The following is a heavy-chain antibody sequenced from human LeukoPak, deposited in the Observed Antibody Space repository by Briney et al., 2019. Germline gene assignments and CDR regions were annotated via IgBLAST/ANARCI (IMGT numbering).Heavy chain of an antibody. Sequence: ASVKVSCKAPGYTFTSYGISWVRQAPGQGLEWMGWNSAYNGNTNYAQKLQGRVTMTTDTSTSTAYMELRSLRSDDTAVYYCARDTAPYSSSSGSAYWGQGTLVTVSS. CDR2: NSAYNGNT. J-gene: IGHJ4*02. V-gene: IGHV1-18*01. CDR1: GYTFTSYG. D-gene: IGHD6-6*01. CDR3: ARDTAPYSSSSGSAY.